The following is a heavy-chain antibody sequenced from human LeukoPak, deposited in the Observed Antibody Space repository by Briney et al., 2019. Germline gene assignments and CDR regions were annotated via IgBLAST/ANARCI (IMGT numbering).Heavy chain of an antibody. D-gene: IGHD6-13*01. Sequence: ASVKVSCKASGCTFTSYDINWVRQATGQGLEWMGWMNPNSGNTGYAQKFQGRVTMTRNTSISTAYMELSSLRSEDTAVYYCARGVYIAAAQYGYWGQGTLVTVSS. CDR2: MNPNSGNT. J-gene: IGHJ4*02. CDR1: GCTFTSYD. V-gene: IGHV1-8*01. CDR3: ARGVYIAAAQYGY.